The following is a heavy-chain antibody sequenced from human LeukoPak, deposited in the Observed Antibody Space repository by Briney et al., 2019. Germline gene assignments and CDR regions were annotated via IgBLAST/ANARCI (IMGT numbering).Heavy chain of an antibody. CDR3: AREGDPTDIVVVPAAIENPFDY. V-gene: IGHV3-23*01. Sequence: GGSLRLSCAASGFTFSSYAMSWVRQAPGKGLEWVSAISGSGGSTYYADSVKGRFTISRDNSKNTLYLRMNSLRAEDTAVYYCAREGDPTDIVVVPAAIENPFDYWGQGTLVTVSS. CDR2: ISGSGGST. D-gene: IGHD2-2*01. J-gene: IGHJ4*02. CDR1: GFTFSSYA.